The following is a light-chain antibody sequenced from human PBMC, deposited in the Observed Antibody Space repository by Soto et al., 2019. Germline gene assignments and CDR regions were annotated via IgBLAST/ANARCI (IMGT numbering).Light chain of an antibody. CDR2: DAS. J-gene: IGKJ5*01. CDR1: QNINNY. V-gene: IGKV1-33*01. Sequence: DIQMTQSPSSRSASVGERVTITFQASQNINNYLNWYQQKPGRAPKLLIYDASNLEAGVPSRFRGSGSGTDFTFTISRLQPEDIATYYCQQYENLPTFGQGTRLRL. CDR3: QQYENLPT.